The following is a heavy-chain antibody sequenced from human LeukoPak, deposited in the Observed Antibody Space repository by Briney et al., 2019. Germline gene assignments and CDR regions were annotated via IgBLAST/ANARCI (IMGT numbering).Heavy chain of an antibody. CDR1: GGTFSSYA. J-gene: IGHJ4*02. D-gene: IGHD5-24*01. CDR3: ARDGGDGYNFYY. Sequence: GSSVKVSCKASGGTFSSYAISWVRQAPGQGLEWMGRIIPILGVAYYAQKFQGRVTITADKSTSTAYMELSSLRSEDTAVYYCARDGGDGYNFYYWGQGTLVTVSS. V-gene: IGHV1-69*04. CDR2: IIPILGVA.